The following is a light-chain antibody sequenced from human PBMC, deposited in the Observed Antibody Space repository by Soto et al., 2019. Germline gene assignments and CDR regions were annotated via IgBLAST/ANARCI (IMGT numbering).Light chain of an antibody. Sequence: DIQMTQSPSSLSASVGDRVTITRRASQSISSYLNWYQQKPGKAPKLLIYAASGRATGIPDRFSGSGSGTDFTLTITRLEPEDSAMYYCQQYGSSGGITFGHGTRLEIK. V-gene: IGKV1-39*01. CDR2: AAS. CDR3: QQYGSSGGIT. CDR1: QSISSY. J-gene: IGKJ5*01.